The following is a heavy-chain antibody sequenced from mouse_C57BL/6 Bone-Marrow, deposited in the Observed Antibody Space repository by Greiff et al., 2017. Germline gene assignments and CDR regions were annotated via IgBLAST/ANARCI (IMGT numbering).Heavy chain of an antibody. J-gene: IGHJ1*03. CDR1: GYSITSDY. CDR3: ARVDGYDEGYWYFDV. V-gene: IGHV3-8*01. D-gene: IGHD2-2*01. CDR2: ISYSGST. Sequence: EVQLQQSGPGLAKPSQTLSLTCSVTGYSITSDYWNWIRKFPGNKLEYMGYISYSGSTYYNPSLKSRISITRDTSKNQYYLQLNSVTTEDTATYYCARVDGYDEGYWYFDVWGTGTTVTVSS.